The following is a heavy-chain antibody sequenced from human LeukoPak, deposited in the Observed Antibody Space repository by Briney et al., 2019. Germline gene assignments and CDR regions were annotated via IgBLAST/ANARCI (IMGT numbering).Heavy chain of an antibody. D-gene: IGHD3-10*01. CDR3: ARGLGTYGSGSYDAFDI. CDR2: IKYDASST. V-gene: IGHV3-74*01. J-gene: IGHJ3*02. Sequence: PGGSLRLSCADSGFTFSSHWMHWVRQAPGKGLVWVSRIKYDASSTSYADSVKGRFTISRDNAKNSLYLQMNSLRAEDTALYHCARGLGTYGSGSYDAFDIWGQGTMVTVSS. CDR1: GFTFSSHW.